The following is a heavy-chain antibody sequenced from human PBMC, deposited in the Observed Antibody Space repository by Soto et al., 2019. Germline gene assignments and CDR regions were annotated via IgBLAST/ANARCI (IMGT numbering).Heavy chain of an antibody. CDR3: TRETVAGITGLDY. D-gene: IGHD1-20*01. CDR1: GFNVGAFA. CDR2: ISVSDAFI. V-gene: IGHV3-23*01. J-gene: IGHJ4*02. Sequence: GSLRLSCAASGFNVGAFAVNWVRQAPGKVLEWVSGISVSDAFIYYADSVRGRFSISRDASENILYLQMNSLRVDDTALYYCTRETVAGITGLDYWGPGXLVTVYS.